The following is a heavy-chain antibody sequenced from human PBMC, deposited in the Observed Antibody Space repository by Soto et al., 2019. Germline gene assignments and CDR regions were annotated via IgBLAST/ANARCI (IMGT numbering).Heavy chain of an antibody. J-gene: IGHJ5*02. Sequence: SETLSLTCAVYGGSFHGYYWSWIRQPPGEGLEWIGEINHSGSDNYNPTFKSRVFISVDMSKNQMSLQLTSVSAADTAVYYCAKGPQTGYYGSWTFYSCDPWGQGTLVTVSS. D-gene: IGHD3-10*01. CDR2: INHSGSD. CDR3: AKGPQTGYYGSWTFYSCDP. V-gene: IGHV4-34*01. CDR1: GGSFHGYY.